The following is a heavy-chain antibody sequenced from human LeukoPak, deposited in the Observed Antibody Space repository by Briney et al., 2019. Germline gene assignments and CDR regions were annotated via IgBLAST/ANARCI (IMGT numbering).Heavy chain of an antibody. D-gene: IGHD3-22*01. CDR3: ARRRYYDSTGYLD. Sequence: SETLSLTCTISGDSIGSSSYYWGWIRQPPGKGLEWIGDIYYRGSTYYSPSLKSRVSISIDTSNNQFSLTLNSVTAADTALYFCARRRYYDSTGYLDWGQGTLVTVSS. V-gene: IGHV4-39*01. CDR1: GDSIGSSSYY. CDR2: IYYRGST. J-gene: IGHJ1*01.